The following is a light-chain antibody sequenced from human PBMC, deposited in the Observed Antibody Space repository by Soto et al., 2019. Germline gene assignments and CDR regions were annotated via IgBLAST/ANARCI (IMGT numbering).Light chain of an antibody. J-gene: IGKJ5*01. CDR3: QQSYSTPIT. V-gene: IGKV1-39*01. CDR1: QSISSY. Sequence: DLQMTQSPSSLSATVGDSVTSXXRSSQSISSYLNWYQQKPGKAPKLXIYAASSLQSGVPSRFSGSGSGTDFTLTISSLQPEDFATYYCQQSYSTPITFGQGTRLEIK. CDR2: AAS.